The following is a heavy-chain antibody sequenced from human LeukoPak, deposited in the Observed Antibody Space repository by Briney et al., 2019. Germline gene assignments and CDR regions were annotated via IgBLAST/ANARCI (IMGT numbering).Heavy chain of an antibody. D-gene: IGHD6-25*01. CDR2: MNPNSGNT. J-gene: IGHJ4*02. CDR1: GYTFTSYD. CDR3: ARVEQRGGYFAY. V-gene: IGHV1-8*01. Sequence: ASVKVSCKASGYTFTSYDINWVRQATGQGLEWMGWMNPNSGNTGYAQKFQGRVTMTRNTSISTAYMELSSLRSEDTAVYYCARVEQRGGYFAYWGQGTLVTVSS.